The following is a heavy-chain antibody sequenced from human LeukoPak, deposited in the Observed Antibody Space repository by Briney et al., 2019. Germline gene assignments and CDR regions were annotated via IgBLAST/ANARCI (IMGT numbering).Heavy chain of an antibody. J-gene: IGHJ4*02. CDR2: IRNKAYGGTT. CDR3: TRQYSSSWVIDY. D-gene: IGHD6-13*01. CDR1: GFTFGDYA. Sequence: GGSLGLSCTTSGFTFGDYALTWVRQAPGRGLEWVGFIRNKAYGGTTEYAASVKGRFTISRDDSKSIAFLQMNSLTTEDTAVYYCTRQYSSSWVIDYWGQGTLVTVSS. V-gene: IGHV3-49*04.